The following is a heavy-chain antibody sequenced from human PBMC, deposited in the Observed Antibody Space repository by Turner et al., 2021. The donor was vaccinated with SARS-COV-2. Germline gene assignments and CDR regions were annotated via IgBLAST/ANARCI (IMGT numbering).Heavy chain of an antibody. CDR2: ISYDGINR. V-gene: IGHV3-30*18. D-gene: IGHD1-26*01. CDR1: GFTFSTYG. CDR3: AKTSSGSYFDAFDI. J-gene: IGHJ3*02. Sequence: QVQLVESGGPVVQPGRSLSLSCAASGFTFSTYGMHWVRQAPGKGLEWVAVISYDGINRYYADSVKGRFTISRDNSKNTLYLQMNSLRAEDTAVYYCAKTSSGSYFDAFDIWGQGTMVTVSS.